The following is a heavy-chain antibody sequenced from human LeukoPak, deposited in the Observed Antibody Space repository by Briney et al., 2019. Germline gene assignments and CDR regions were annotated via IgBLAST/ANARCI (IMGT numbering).Heavy chain of an antibody. CDR1: GFTFSSYW. CDR2: IKQDGSEK. CDR3: ARDQVGYSSSSGTLDY. D-gene: IGHD6-6*01. J-gene: IGHJ4*02. Sequence: PGGSLRLSCAASGFTFSSYWMSWVRQAPGKGLEWVANIKQDGSEKYYVDSVKGRFTVSRDNAKNSLYLQMNSLRAEDTAVYYCARDQVGYSSSSGTLDYWGQGTLVTVSS. V-gene: IGHV3-7*01.